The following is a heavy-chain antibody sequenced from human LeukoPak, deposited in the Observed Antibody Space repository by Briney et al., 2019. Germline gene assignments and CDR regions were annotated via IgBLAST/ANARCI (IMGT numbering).Heavy chain of an antibody. V-gene: IGHV3-23*01. CDR2: ISGSGGST. CDR3: AKSRRVTGRFDY. D-gene: IGHD4-4*01. CDR1: GFTFSSYA. J-gene: IGHJ4*02. Sequence: PGGSLRLSCAASGFTFSSYAMSWVRQAPGKGLAWVSAISGSGGSTYYADSVKGRFTISRDNSKNTLYLQMNSLRAEDTAVYYCAKSRRVTGRFDYWGQGTLVTVSS.